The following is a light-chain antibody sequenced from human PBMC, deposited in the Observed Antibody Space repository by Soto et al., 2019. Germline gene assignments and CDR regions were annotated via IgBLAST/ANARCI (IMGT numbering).Light chain of an antibody. V-gene: IGLV2-14*01. Sequence: QSALTQPASVYGSPGQSITISCTGTSTDIGAYNYVSWYQQHPGKAPKLLIYEVTNRPSGVSNRFSGSKSGNTDSLTISGLQAEDEANYYCNSYATRSNRVFGTGTKGTGL. CDR2: EVT. J-gene: IGLJ1*01. CDR1: STDIGAYNY. CDR3: NSYATRSNRV.